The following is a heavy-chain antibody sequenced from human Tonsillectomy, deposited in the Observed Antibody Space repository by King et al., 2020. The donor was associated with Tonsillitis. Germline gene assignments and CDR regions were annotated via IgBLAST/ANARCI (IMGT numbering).Heavy chain of an antibody. J-gene: IGHJ5*02. Sequence: VQLVESGGGLVKPGGSLRLSCEASGFTFSSYTMDWVRQAPGKGLEWVSSISRTRAHILYSDSVRGRFTMSRDNAKNLLYLHMNGLRGEDTAVYYCATDNGYGADSTSWGQGTLVTVSS. V-gene: IGHV3-21*01. CDR1: GFTFSSYT. CDR2: ISRTRAHI. CDR3: ATDNGYGADSTS. D-gene: IGHD4-23*01.